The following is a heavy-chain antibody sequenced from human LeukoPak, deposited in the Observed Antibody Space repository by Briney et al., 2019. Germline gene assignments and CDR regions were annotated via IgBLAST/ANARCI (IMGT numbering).Heavy chain of an antibody. D-gene: IGHD6-19*01. Sequence: SETLSLTCAVYGGSFSGYYWSWIRQPPGKGLEWIGEINHSGSTNYNPSLKSRVTISVDTSKNQFSLKLRSVTAADTAVYYCARYMTVAAFDPWGQGTLVTVSS. CDR3: ARYMTVAAFDP. V-gene: IGHV4-34*01. J-gene: IGHJ5*02. CDR2: INHSGST. CDR1: GGSFSGYY.